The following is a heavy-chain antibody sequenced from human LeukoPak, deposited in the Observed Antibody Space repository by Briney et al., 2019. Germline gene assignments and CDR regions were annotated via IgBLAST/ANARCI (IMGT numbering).Heavy chain of an antibody. J-gene: IGHJ5*02. D-gene: IGHD6-19*01. V-gene: IGHV4-4*07. CDR3: VLGPSYSSGWYNWFDP. Sequence: PSDTLSLTCTVSGCSISRHYWIWIRQPAGTGLEWIGRIYTSGGTKYNPYLNSRVTIAVDKSKDQFSLKLSSVTAAETAVYYCVLGPSYSSGWYNWFDPWGQGNLVTVSS. CDR1: GCSISRHY. CDR2: IYTSGGT.